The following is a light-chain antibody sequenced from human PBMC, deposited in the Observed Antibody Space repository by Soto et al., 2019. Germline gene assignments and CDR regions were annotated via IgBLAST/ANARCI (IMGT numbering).Light chain of an antibody. CDR2: DVT. CDR1: SSDIGAYNY. CDR3: SSYTTSGSPVL. J-gene: IGLJ2*01. Sequence: SVLTQPASVSGSPGQSITISCIGTSSDIGAYNYVSWYQQHPGKAPKLMIYDVTSRPSGVSNRFSGSSSGNTASLNISGLQAEDEADYYCSSYTTSGSPVLFGGGTKVTVL. V-gene: IGLV2-14*01.